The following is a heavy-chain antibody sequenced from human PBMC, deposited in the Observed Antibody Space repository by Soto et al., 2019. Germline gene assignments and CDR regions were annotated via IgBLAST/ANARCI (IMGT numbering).Heavy chain of an antibody. J-gene: IGHJ4*02. D-gene: IGHD3-16*01. CDR3: VKDKNWADPG. CDR1: GFTFSSNG. Sequence: GGSLRLSCAASGFTFSSNGMTWVRQAPGKGLEWVSIISGNSDTTYYADSVKGRFTVSRDNSKNTLYLQMNSLRVEDTAIYYCVKDKNWADPGWGPGTLVPVYS. CDR2: ISGNSDTT. V-gene: IGHV3-23*01.